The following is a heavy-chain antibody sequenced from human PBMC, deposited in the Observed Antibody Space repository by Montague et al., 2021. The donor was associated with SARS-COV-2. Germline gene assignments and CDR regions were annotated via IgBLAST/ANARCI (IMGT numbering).Heavy chain of an antibody. CDR2: ISYGGIA. CDR3: AGKVLTVPADY. D-gene: IGHD4-11*01. Sequence: SETLSLTCAVSGVPITSTNWWSLVRQPPGKGLEWIGEISYGGIATYNPSLKSRATISMGRSRNLFSLKLSSVTAADTAIYYCAGKVLTVPADYWGQGTLVTVS. V-gene: IGHV4-4*02. CDR1: GVPITSTNW. J-gene: IGHJ4*02.